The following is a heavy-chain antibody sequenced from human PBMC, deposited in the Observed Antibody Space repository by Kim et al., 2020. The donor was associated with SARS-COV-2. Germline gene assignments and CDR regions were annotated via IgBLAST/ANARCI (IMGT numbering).Heavy chain of an antibody. CDR1: GFTFSSYG. V-gene: IGHV3-33*01. Sequence: GGSLRLSCAASGFTFSSYGMHWVRQAPGKGLEWVAVIWYDGSNKYYADSVKGRFTISRDNSKNTLYLQMNSLRAEDTAVYYCARGGGIQLWLRGGMDVWGQGTTVTVSS. J-gene: IGHJ6*02. D-gene: IGHD5-18*01. CDR3: ARGGGIQLWLRGGMDV. CDR2: IWYDGSNK.